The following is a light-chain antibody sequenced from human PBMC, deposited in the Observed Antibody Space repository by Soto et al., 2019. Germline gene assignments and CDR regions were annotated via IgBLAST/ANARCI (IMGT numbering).Light chain of an antibody. Sequence: QSVLTQPPSASGSPGQSVTISCTGTSSDVGGYNYVSWYQQHPGKAPKLMIYEVNKRPSGVPDRFSGSKSGNTASLTISGLQAEDEAHYYCCSYAGSYTLLFGGGTKLTVL. V-gene: IGLV2-8*01. CDR3: CSYAGSYTLL. J-gene: IGLJ2*01. CDR1: SSDVGGYNY. CDR2: EVN.